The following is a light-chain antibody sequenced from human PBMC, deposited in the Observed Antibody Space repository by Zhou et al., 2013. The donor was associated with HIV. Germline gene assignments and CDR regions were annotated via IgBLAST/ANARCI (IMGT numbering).Light chain of an antibody. J-gene: IGKJ1*01. CDR2: GAS. CDR1: QGVSSN. V-gene: IGKV3-15*01. CDR3: QQYNNWPPWT. Sequence: EIVMTQSPATLSVSPGERATLSCRASQGVSSNLAWYQQKPGQAPRLLIYGASTRATGIPARFSGSGSGTEFTLTISSLQSEDFAVYYCQQYNNWPPWTFGQGTKGGNQT.